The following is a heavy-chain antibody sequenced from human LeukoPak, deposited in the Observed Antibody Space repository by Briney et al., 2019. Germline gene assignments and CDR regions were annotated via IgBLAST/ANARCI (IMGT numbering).Heavy chain of an antibody. Sequence: PSETLSLTCTVSGGSIISSSYYWGWIRQPPGKGLEWIGSIYYSGSTYYNPSLKSRVTISVDTSKNQFSLKLSSVTAADTAVYYCARDPLVVVPAAIGHGAFDIWGQGTMVTVSS. J-gene: IGHJ3*02. CDR3: ARDPLVVVPAAIGHGAFDI. CDR2: IYYSGST. V-gene: IGHV4-39*07. D-gene: IGHD2-2*01. CDR1: GGSIISSSYY.